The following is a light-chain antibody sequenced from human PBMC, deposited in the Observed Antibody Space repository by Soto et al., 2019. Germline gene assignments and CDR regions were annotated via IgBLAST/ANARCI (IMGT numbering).Light chain of an antibody. Sequence: EIVLTQSPDTLSLSPGERSTLSCRASQSVSSGYLAWYQQKPGQAPRLLIYGASSRATGIPDRFSGSGSGTDFTLTISRLEPEDFAVYYCQQYGSSRTFGQGTKVDI. V-gene: IGKV3-20*01. CDR2: GAS. CDR3: QQYGSSRT. J-gene: IGKJ1*01. CDR1: QSVSSGY.